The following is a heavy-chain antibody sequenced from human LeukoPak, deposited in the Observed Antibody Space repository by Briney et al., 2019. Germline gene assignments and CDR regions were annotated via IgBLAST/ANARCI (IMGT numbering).Heavy chain of an antibody. CDR2: IYPGDSDT. Sequence: GESLKISCKGSGYSFTSYWIGWVRQMPGKGLEWMGIIYPGDSDTRYSPSFQGQVTISADKSISTAYLQWSSLKASDTAMYYCARVAAAGTPYYYYYIDVWGKGTTVTVSS. CDR1: GYSFTSYW. J-gene: IGHJ6*03. CDR3: ARVAAAGTPYYYYYIDV. D-gene: IGHD6-13*01. V-gene: IGHV5-51*01.